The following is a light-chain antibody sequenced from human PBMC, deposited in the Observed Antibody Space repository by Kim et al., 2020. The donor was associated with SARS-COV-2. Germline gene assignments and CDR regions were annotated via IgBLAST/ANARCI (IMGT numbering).Light chain of an antibody. CDR1: NNNVGNQG. CDR3: SAWASSLSAWV. Sequence: PTATLTCTGDNNNVGNQGAVWLQQNQGHPPKLLSYRNNNRPSGISERFSASRSGNTASLTITGLQPEDEADYYCSAWASSLSAWVFGGGTQLTVL. J-gene: IGLJ3*02. CDR2: RNN. V-gene: IGLV10-54*04.